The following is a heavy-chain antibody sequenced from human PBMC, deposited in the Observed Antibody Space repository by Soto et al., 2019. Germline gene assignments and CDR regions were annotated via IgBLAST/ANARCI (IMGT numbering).Heavy chain of an antibody. CDR2: IYYSGST. J-gene: IGHJ5*02. Sequence: QVQLQESGPGLVKPSQTLSLTCTVSGGSISSGGYYWSWIRQHPGKGLEWIGYIYYSGSTYYNPSLKGRVTISVDTSKNQFSLKLCSVTAADTAVYYCARDNVDIVATIIMRWFDPWGQGTLVTVSS. CDR3: ARDNVDIVATIIMRWFDP. V-gene: IGHV4-31*03. D-gene: IGHD5-12*01. CDR1: GGSISSGGYY.